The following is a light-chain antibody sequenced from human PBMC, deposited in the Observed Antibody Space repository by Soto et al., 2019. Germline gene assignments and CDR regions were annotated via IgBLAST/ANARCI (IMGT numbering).Light chain of an antibody. J-gene: IGLJ3*02. CDR1: SSDVGRYNY. CDR2: EVT. V-gene: IGLV2-8*01. CDR3: SAYTARSTLV. Sequence: QSALTQPPSASGSPGQSVTISCIGTSSDVGRYNYVSWYQHHPGKAPKLIIYEVTKRPSGVPDRFSGSKSGNTASLTVSGLQADDEADYYCSAYTARSTLVFGGGTKVTVL.